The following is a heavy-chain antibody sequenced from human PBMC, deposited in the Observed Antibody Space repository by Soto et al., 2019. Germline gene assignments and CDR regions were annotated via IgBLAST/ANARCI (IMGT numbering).Heavy chain of an antibody. V-gene: IGHV3-23*01. D-gene: IGHD2-8*01. CDR1: GFTFSSYG. Sequence: EVQLLDSGGRLVQPGASLRLSCAASGFTFSSYGMSWVRQAPGKSLEWVSGISGSGGAYYTDSVKGRFTISRDNSKNTLFLQMNSLRAEDTAVYYCAKEKAEIGVPLFEYWGQGTLVTVSS. J-gene: IGHJ4*02. CDR3: AKEKAEIGVPLFEY. CDR2: ISGSGGA.